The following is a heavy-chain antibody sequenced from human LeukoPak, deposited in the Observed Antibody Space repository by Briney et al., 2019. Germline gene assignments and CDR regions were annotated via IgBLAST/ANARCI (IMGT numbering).Heavy chain of an antibody. CDR1: GGSFSGYY. V-gene: IGHV4-34*01. D-gene: IGHD2-2*01. J-gene: IGHJ5*02. CDR2: INHSGST. Sequence: SETLSLTCAVYGGSFSGYYWSWIRQPPGKGLEWIGEINHSGSTNYNPSLKSRVTISVDTSKNQFSLKLSSVTAADTAVYYCARRRYCSSTSRYLQRLSNWFDPWGQGTLVTVSS. CDR3: ARRRYCSSTSRYLQRLSNWFDP.